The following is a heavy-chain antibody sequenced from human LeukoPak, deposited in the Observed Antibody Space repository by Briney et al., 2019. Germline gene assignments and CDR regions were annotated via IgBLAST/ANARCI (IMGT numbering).Heavy chain of an antibody. CDR1: GFSFRNYC. J-gene: IGHJ6*03. D-gene: IGHD3-22*01. CDR3: AKTPSVSDSSGYYYLYYYYYMDV. CDR2: IRYDGSNK. V-gene: IGHV3-30*02. Sequence: PGGSLRLSCTASGFSFRNYCMHWVRQAPGKGLEWVAFIRYDGSNKYYADSVKGRFTISRDNSKNTLYLQMNSLRAEDTAVYYCAKTPSVSDSSGYYYLYYYYYMDVWGKGTTVTVSS.